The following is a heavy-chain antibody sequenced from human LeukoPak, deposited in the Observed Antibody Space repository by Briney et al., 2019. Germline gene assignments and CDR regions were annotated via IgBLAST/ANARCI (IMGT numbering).Heavy chain of an antibody. D-gene: IGHD1-1*01. J-gene: IGHJ5*02. V-gene: IGHV4-39*07. CDR1: GGSISSSSYY. Sequence: SETLSLTCTVSGGSISSSSYYWGWIRQSPGKGLEWIASINYSGNTYYNPSLQSRVTISVDTSKNQFSLRLGSVTAADTAVYYCGREPLNGDWFDPWGQGTLVTVSS. CDR2: INYSGNT. CDR3: GREPLNGDWFDP.